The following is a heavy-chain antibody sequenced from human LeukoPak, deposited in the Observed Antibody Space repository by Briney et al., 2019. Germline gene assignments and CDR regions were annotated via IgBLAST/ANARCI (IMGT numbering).Heavy chain of an antibody. CDR2: IWYDGSNK. V-gene: IGHV3-33*06. J-gene: IGHJ4*02. D-gene: IGHD3-3*01. CDR1: GFTFSSYS. Sequence: PGRSLRLSCAASGFTFSSYSMHWVRQAPGKGLEWVAVIWYDGSNKYYADSVKGRFTISRDNSKNTLYLQMNSLRAEDTAVYYCAKGGVGYYDFWSDYWGQGTLVTVSS. CDR3: AKGGVGYYDFWSDY.